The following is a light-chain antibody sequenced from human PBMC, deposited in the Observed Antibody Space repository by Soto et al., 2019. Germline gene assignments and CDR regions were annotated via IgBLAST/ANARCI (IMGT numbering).Light chain of an antibody. J-gene: IGKJ1*01. V-gene: IGKV3-11*01. CDR3: QQHCSCPPWT. CDR2: DAS. Sequence: LTQSPATLSVSPGQRVTRSCRASQSISSELAWYQQRAGQRSRLLVYDASNRANGIPGRFSGSWSGTDFTTTTSRLEPEDVAVYYCQQHCSCPPWTFGQGTKVDIK. CDR1: QSISSE.